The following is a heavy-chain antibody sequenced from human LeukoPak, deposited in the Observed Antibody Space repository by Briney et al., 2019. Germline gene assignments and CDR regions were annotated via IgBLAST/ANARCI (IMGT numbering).Heavy chain of an antibody. CDR2: IRSKANNYAT. D-gene: IGHD3-10*01. CDR1: GFTFSGSA. V-gene: IGHV3-73*01. Sequence: GGSLRLSCAASGFTFSGSAMHWVRRASGKGLEWVGRIRSKANNYATAYAASVKGRFTISRDESKDTAYLQMNSLKTEDTAVYYCTSSGSYYFDYWGQGTLVTVSS. CDR3: TSSGSYYFDY. J-gene: IGHJ4*02.